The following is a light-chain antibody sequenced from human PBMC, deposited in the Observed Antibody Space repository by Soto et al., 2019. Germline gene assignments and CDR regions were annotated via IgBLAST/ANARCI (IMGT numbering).Light chain of an antibody. CDR3: SSYAGSYVV. Sequence: HSVLTQPASVSGSPGQSITISCTGTSSDVGSNDLVSWYQKHPGKAPKFMIYEGSKRPSGVSNRFSGSKSGNTASLTISGLQAEDEADYYCSSYAGSYVVFGGGTKLTVL. J-gene: IGLJ2*01. CDR1: SSDVGSNDL. V-gene: IGLV2-23*01. CDR2: EGS.